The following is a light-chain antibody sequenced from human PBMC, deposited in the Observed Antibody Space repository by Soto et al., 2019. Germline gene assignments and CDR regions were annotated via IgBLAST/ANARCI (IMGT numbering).Light chain of an antibody. Sequence: EVGFTHSPSTLSFSPLERVTLSCGACQSVSSSILAWYQQKPGQAPRLLIYGASSRATGIPDRFSGSGSGTDFTLTINRLEPEDLAVYYCLQYGSSPRTFGQGTKVDNK. CDR3: LQYGSSPRT. J-gene: IGKJ1*01. V-gene: IGKV3-20*01. CDR1: QSVSSSI. CDR2: GAS.